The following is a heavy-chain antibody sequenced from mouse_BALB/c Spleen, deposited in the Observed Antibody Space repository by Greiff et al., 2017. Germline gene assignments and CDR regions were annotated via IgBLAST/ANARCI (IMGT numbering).Heavy chain of an antibody. CDR1: GFTFTDYY. CDR3: AREGSSYYFDY. J-gene: IGHJ2*01. V-gene: IGHV7-3*02. CDR2: IRNKANGYTT. Sequence: EVHLVESGGGLVQPGGSLRLSCATSGFTFTDYYMSWVRQPPGKALEWLGFIRNKANGYTTEYSASVKGRFTISRDNSQSILYLQMNTLRAEDSATYYCAREGSSYYFDYWGEGTTLTVSS. D-gene: IGHD1-1*01.